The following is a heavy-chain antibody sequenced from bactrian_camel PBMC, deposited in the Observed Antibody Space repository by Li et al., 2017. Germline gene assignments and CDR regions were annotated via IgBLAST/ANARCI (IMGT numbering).Heavy chain of an antibody. CDR3: AAGQCDGILANKALYNY. CDR2: IDSDGST. J-gene: IGHJ4*01. Sequence: HVQLVESGGGSIQAGGSLRLSCAVSGNTDTRRCMGWFRKVPGSEREGVAVIDSDGSTNYADSVKGRFTISQDNSKNTVDLQMRRLKPEDTGMYYCAAGQCDGILANKALYNYWGQGTQVTVS. D-gene: IGHD2*01. CDR1: GNTDTRRC. V-gene: IGHV3S53*01.